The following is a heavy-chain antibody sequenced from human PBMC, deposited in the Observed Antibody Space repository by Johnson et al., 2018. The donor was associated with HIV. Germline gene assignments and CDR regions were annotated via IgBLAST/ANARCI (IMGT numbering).Heavy chain of an antibody. J-gene: IGHJ3*01. D-gene: IGHD3-22*01. CDR2: ISSNGGST. CDR1: GFTFSSYA. V-gene: IGHV3-64*04. CDR3: ARGVAMIVF. Sequence: VQLVESGGGVVQPGRSLRLSCAASGFTFSSYAMHWVRQAPGKGLEYVSAISSNGGSTNYADSVKGRFTISRDNAKNTLYLQMNSLRAEDTAVYYCARGVAMIVFWGQGTMVTVSS.